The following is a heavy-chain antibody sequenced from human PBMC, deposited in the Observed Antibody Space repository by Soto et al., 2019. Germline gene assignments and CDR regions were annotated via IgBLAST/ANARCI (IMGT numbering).Heavy chain of an antibody. CDR1: GYTFTGYY. Sequence: ASVKVSCKASGYTFTGYYMHWVRQAPGQGLEWMGWINPNSGGTNYAQKFQGRVTMTRDTSISTAYMELSRLRSDDTAVYYCARDVVTDAIRQTGRDYYYGMDVWGQGTTVTVSS. J-gene: IGHJ6*02. CDR2: INPNSGGT. D-gene: IGHD2-2*01. V-gene: IGHV1-2*02. CDR3: ARDVVTDAIRQTGRDYYYGMDV.